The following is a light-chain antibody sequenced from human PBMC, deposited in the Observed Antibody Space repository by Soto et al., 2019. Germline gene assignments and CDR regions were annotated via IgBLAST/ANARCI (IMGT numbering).Light chain of an antibody. Sequence: QLVLTQPPSVSGAPGQRVTISCTGSSSNIGAGYDVHWYQQLPGTAPKLLLYGNNNRPSGVPDRFSGSKSGTSASLAITGLQTEDEADYYCQSYDSSLSALYVFGTGTKVTVL. CDR2: GNN. V-gene: IGLV1-40*01. CDR1: SSNIGAGYD. J-gene: IGLJ1*01. CDR3: QSYDSSLSALYV.